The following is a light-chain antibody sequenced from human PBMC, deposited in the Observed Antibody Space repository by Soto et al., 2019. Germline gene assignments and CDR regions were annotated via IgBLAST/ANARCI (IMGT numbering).Light chain of an antibody. CDR2: NNN. J-gene: IGLJ1*01. Sequence: QSVLTQPPSASGTPGQRVTISGSGGSSNIGTNAVNWYQQLPGTAPKLLIYNNNQRPSGVPDRFSGSKSGTSASLAISGLQSEDEADYYCAAWYDSLNGYVFVTGTKLTVL. V-gene: IGLV1-44*01. CDR1: SSNIGTNA. CDR3: AAWYDSLNGYV.